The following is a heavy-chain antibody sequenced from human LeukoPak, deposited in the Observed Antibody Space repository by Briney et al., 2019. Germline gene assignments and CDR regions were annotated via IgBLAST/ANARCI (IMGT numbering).Heavy chain of an antibody. CDR2: ISAYNGNT. CDR3: ASHYDSDNWFDP. Sequence: ASVKVSCKASGYTFTSYGISWVRQAPGQGLEWMGWISAYNGNTNYAQKLQGRVTMTTDTSTSTAYMELRSLRSDDTAVYYCASHYDSDNWFDPWGQGTLVTVSS. V-gene: IGHV1-18*01. J-gene: IGHJ5*02. CDR1: GYTFTSYG. D-gene: IGHD3-3*01.